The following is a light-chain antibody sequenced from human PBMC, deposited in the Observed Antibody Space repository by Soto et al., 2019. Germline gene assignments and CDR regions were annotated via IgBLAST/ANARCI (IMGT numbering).Light chain of an antibody. V-gene: IGLV2-8*01. CDR3: GSYVGTNSYV. Sequence: QSALTQPPSASGSPGQSVTISCTGTSSDVGGYNYVSWYQHHPGKAPKLIIYEVYKRPSGVPDRFSGSKSGNTAALTVSGLQAEDEADYYCGSYVGTNSYVFGTGTKVTVL. J-gene: IGLJ1*01. CDR2: EVY. CDR1: SSDVGGYNY.